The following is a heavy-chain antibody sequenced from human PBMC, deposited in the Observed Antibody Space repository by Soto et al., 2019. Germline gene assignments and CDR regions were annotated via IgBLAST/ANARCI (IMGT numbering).Heavy chain of an antibody. CDR1: GDRVSRNDAA. D-gene: IGHD5-18*01. CDR2: TYYRSEWHD. Sequence: SQTLSLTCAISGDRVSRNDAAWNWIRQSPSGGLEWLGRTYYRSEWHDDYAQSLRGRITINPDTSKNQFSLHLNSVTPEDAAVYFCASGFSLDAWGQGTLVTVSS. CDR3: ASGFSLDA. V-gene: IGHV6-1*01. J-gene: IGHJ5*02.